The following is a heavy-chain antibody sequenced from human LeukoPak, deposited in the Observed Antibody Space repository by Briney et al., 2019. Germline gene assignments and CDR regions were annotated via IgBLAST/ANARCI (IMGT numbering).Heavy chain of an antibody. CDR2: IHTSGAT. CDR3: ARRAPIVAAGDAFDI. CDR1: RGSISTYY. Sequence: SETLSLTCSVSRGSISTYYWSWIREPAGKGLEWVGRIHTSGATTYNPSLTSRVTMSLDTSKNQFSLKLISVTAADTAVYYCARRAPIVAAGDAFDIWGPGTMVTVSS. J-gene: IGHJ3*02. V-gene: IGHV4-4*07. D-gene: IGHD1-26*01.